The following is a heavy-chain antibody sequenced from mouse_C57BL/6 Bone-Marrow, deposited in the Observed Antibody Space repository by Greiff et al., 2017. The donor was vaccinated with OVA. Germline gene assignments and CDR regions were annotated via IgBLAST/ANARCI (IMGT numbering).Heavy chain of an antibody. Sequence: QVQLKQPGAELVKPGASVKLSCKASGYTFTSYWMHWVKQRPGQGLEWIGMIHPNSGSTNYNEKFKSKATLTVDKSSSTAYMQLSSLTSEDSAVYYCAREVLRCLYFDVWGTGTTVTVSS. CDR3: AREVLRCLYFDV. V-gene: IGHV1-64*01. J-gene: IGHJ1*03. D-gene: IGHD1-1*01. CDR2: IHPNSGST. CDR1: GYTFTSYW.